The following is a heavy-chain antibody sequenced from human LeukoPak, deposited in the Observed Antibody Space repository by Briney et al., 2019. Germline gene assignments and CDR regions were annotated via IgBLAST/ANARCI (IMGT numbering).Heavy chain of an antibody. CDR1: GFTFSRYA. Sequence: GGSLRLFCAASGFTFSRYAMSWVRQAPGKRREWVSAISGSGGSTYYADSVKGRFTISRDNSKNTLYLQMNGLRAEDTAVYYCAKDLLYGGNSDYWGQGTLVTVSA. J-gene: IGHJ4*02. CDR3: AKDLLYGGNSDY. V-gene: IGHV3-23*01. D-gene: IGHD4-23*01. CDR2: ISGSGGST.